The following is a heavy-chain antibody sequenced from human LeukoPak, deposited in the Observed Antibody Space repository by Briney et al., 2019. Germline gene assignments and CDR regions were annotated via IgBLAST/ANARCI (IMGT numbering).Heavy chain of an antibody. CDR1: GFTFSDFG. CDR3: AKEIWPTVTIPGRTYFDY. V-gene: IGHV3-30*02. Sequence: PGGSLRPSCAASGFTFSDFGMHWVRQAPGKGLEWVAFIRNDGSNDCYTGSVKGRFTISRDNSKNTLYLQMNSLRAEDTAVYYCAKEIWPTVTIPGRTYFDYWGQGTLVTVSS. CDR2: IRNDGSND. D-gene: IGHD4-17*01. J-gene: IGHJ4*02.